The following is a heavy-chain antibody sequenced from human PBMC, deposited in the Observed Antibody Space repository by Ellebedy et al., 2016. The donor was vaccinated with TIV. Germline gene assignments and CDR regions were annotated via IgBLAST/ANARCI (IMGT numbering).Heavy chain of an antibody. J-gene: IGHJ4*02. V-gene: IGHV4-39*07. Sequence: GSLRLSCTVSGGSISSSSYYWGWILQPPGKGLEWIGSIYYSGSTNYNPSLKSRVTISVDTSKNQFSLKLSSVTAADTAVYYCARGRFDYWGQGTLVTVSS. CDR1: GGSISSSSYY. CDR3: ARGRFDY. CDR2: IYYSGST.